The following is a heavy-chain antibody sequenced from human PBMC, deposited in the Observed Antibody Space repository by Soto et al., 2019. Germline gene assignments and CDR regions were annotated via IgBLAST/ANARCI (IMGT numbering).Heavy chain of an antibody. Sequence: SETLSLTCTVSGGSISSGDYYWSWIRQPPGKGLEWIGNIYYSGSTYYNPSLKSRVTISVDTSKNQFSLKLSSVTAADTAVYYCAREVTPYFDYWGQGTLVTVSS. J-gene: IGHJ4*02. D-gene: IGHD4-4*01. CDR2: IYYSGST. CDR1: GGSISSGDYY. V-gene: IGHV4-30-4*01. CDR3: AREVTPYFDY.